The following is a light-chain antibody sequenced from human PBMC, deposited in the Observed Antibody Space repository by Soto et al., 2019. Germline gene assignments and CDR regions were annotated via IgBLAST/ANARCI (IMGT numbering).Light chain of an antibody. CDR3: YSAADSAWV. J-gene: IGLJ3*02. V-gene: IGLV3-27*01. Sequence: SYELTQPSSVSVSPGQTARITCSGDVLAKKYVRWFQQKPGQAPILVIYKDRQRPSGIPERFSGSSSGTTVTLTISGAQVEDEADYYCYSAADSAWVFGGGTNVTVL. CDR2: KDR. CDR1: VLAKKY.